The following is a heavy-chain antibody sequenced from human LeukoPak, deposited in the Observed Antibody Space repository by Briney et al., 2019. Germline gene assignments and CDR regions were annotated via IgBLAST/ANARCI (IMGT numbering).Heavy chain of an antibody. D-gene: IGHD2-15*01. CDR2: ITPNRGGT. Sequence: ASVKVSCKASGYTFTDYYIHWVRQAPGQGLEWMGWITPNRGGTNYAQKFQGRVTMTRDTSISTAYMELSRLRSDDTAVYYCAREVCSGGSCYGWFDPWGQGTLVTVSS. V-gene: IGHV1-2*02. CDR3: AREVCSGGSCYGWFDP. J-gene: IGHJ5*02. CDR1: GYTFTDYY.